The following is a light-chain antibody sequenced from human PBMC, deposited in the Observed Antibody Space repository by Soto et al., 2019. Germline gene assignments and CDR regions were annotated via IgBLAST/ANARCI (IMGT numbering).Light chain of an antibody. Sequence: QSALTQPASVSGSPGQSITISCTGTSSDVGAYNYVSWYQQYPGKAPKLMIYDVSNRPSGVSDRFSGSKSGNTASLTISGLQAEDEADYYCNSFTSTTSTTPYVFGTGTQLTVL. CDR1: SSDVGAYNY. CDR2: DVS. J-gene: IGLJ1*01. CDR3: NSFTSTTSTTPYV. V-gene: IGLV2-14*01.